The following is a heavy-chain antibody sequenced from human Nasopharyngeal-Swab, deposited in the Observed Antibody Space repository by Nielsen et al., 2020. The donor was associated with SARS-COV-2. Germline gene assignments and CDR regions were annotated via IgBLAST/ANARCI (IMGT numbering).Heavy chain of an antibody. V-gene: IGHV3-74*01. CDR1: GFTFSSFW. J-gene: IGHJ4*02. Sequence: GGSLRLSCVASGFTFSSFWMHWVCQVPGKGVGWISRISGDRSSTSYADPVKGRLTTSGDNAKNTLYLQINTLAAEDPAVYYCARGSGPHGSCDSWGQGTLVTVSS. D-gene: IGHD6-19*01. CDR2: ISGDRSST. CDR3: ARGSGPHGSCDS.